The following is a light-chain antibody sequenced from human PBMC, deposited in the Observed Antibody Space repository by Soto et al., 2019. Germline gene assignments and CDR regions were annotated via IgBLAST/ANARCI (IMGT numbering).Light chain of an antibody. J-gene: IGLJ3*02. CDR3: SSYTSSSTL. CDR2: EVS. CDR1: SSDVGGYNY. Sequence: QSALTQPASVSGYPGQSITISCTGTSSDVGGYNYVSWYQQHPGKAPKLMIYEVSNRPSGVSNRFSGSKSGNTASLTISGLQAEDEDDYYCSSYTSSSTLFGGGTKLTVL. V-gene: IGLV2-14*01.